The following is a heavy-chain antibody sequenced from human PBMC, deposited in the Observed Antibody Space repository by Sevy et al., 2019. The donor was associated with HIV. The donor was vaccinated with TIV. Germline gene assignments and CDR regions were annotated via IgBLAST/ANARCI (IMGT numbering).Heavy chain of an antibody. V-gene: IGHV4-59*01. J-gene: IGHJ3*02. Sequence: SETLSLTCTVSGGSINSYSWNWIRQSPGKGLEWIGDICYSGATNYNPSLRRRVTISVDTSKNQFSLKLRSVTAADTAVYFCARERGSVTTLPAFDIWGQGTPVTVSS. CDR3: ARERGSVTTLPAFDI. D-gene: IGHD3-10*01. CDR2: ICYSGAT. CDR1: GGSINSYS.